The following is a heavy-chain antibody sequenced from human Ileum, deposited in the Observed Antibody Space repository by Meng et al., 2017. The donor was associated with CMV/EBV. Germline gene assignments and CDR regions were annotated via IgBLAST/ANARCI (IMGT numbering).Heavy chain of an antibody. Sequence: KAPGYTCTACCLRWVRQAPGQGLEWMGWINPNSGATNYAQKFQGRVTMTRDTSISTAYIEMSDLRSDDTAVYFCARDGVGTTGLFDYWGQGTLVTVSS. CDR1: GYTCTACC. D-gene: IGHD1-26*01. V-gene: IGHV1-2*02. J-gene: IGHJ4*02. CDR3: ARDGVGTTGLFDY. CDR2: INPNSGAT.